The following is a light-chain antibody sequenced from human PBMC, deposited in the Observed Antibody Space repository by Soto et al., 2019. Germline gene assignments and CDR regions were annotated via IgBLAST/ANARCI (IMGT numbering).Light chain of an antibody. Sequence: DIQMTQSPATLSASVGDRVTITCRASQSISSWLAWYQQKPGKVPKLLIDDASSLESGVPSRFSGSRSGTEFPLTISSLQPDDFATYYCQQYNTYPWTFGQGTKVEIK. J-gene: IGKJ1*01. CDR2: DAS. CDR1: QSISSW. CDR3: QQYNTYPWT. V-gene: IGKV1-5*01.